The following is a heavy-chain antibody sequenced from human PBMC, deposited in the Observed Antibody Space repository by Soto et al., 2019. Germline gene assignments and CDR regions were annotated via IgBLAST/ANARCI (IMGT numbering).Heavy chain of an antibody. CDR2: VYYRGGA. J-gene: IGHJ6*02. D-gene: IGHD6-6*01. V-gene: IGHV4-31*03. CDR1: GGSISTGTYN. CDR3: ARGGTEHSSSHKYGFVV. Sequence: VHLQETGPGLVKSSQTLSLTCTVSGGSISTGTYNWTWIRQLPGKGLEWIGNVYYRGGAYYNPSLQSRVTISLDTSKTQFSMKLKSVNAADTAVYYCARGGTEHSSSHKYGFVVWGLGTTVTVSS.